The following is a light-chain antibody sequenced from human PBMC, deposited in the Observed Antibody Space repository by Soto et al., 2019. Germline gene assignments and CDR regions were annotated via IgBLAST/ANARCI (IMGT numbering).Light chain of an antibody. CDR1: QSIGHY. CDR3: QHRSSWPWT. CDR2: DAS. Sequence: DIVLTQSPATLSLSPGERATLSCRASQSIGHYLAWYKQKPGQSPRLLIYDASNRATDIPVRFSGSGSGTDFTLTISSLDPDDFARYYCQHRSSWPWTFGQGTRVEVK. J-gene: IGKJ1*01. V-gene: IGKV3-11*01.